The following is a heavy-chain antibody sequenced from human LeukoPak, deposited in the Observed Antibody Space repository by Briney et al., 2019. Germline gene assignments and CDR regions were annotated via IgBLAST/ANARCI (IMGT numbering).Heavy chain of an antibody. CDR1: GYTFTSYG. Sequence: GASVKVACKASGYTFTSYGISWVRQAPEQGLEWMGWISAYNGNTNYAQKLQGRVTMTTDTSTSTAYMELRSLRSDDTAVYYCARDLPQTDAFDIWGQGTMVTVSS. V-gene: IGHV1-18*01. CDR2: ISAYNGNT. J-gene: IGHJ3*02. CDR3: ARDLPQTDAFDI.